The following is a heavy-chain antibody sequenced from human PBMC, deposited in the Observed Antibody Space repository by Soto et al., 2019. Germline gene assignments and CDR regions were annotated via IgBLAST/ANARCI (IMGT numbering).Heavy chain of an antibody. CDR2: MNPNSGNT. V-gene: IGHV1-8*01. CDR3: ARANYDFWSGQQNWFDP. CDR1: GYTFTSYD. Sequence: QVQLVQSGAEVKKPGASVKVSCKASGYTFTSYDINWVRQATGQGLEWMGWMNPNSGNTGYAQKFQGRVTMTRNTSXSKXYMELSSLRSEDTAVYYCARANYDFWSGQQNWFDPWGQGTLVTVSS. D-gene: IGHD3-3*01. J-gene: IGHJ5*02.